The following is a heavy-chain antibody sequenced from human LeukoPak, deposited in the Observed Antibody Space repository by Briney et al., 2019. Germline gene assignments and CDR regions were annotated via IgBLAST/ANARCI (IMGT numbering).Heavy chain of an antibody. CDR2: IYYSGST. CDR1: GGSISSSSYY. CDR3: ARLLIVVVPAAPRGFDY. D-gene: IGHD2-2*01. J-gene: IGHJ4*02. Sequence: PSETLSLTCTVSGGSISSSSYYWGWLRQPPGKGLDWIGSIYYSGSTYYITSLKSRVTISVDTSKNQFSLKLSSVTAADTAVYYCARLLIVVVPAAPRGFDYWGQGTLVTVSS. V-gene: IGHV4-39*01.